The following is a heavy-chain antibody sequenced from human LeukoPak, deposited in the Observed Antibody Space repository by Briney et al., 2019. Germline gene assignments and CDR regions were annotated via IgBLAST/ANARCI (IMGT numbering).Heavy chain of an antibody. CDR1: GFTFSSYE. J-gene: IGHJ3*02. D-gene: IGHD3-10*01. CDR3: ARSYRLDAFDI. V-gene: IGHV4-59*05. Sequence: GSLRLSCAASGFTFSSYEMNWVRQAPGKGLEWIGSIYYSGSTYYNPSLKSRVTISVDTSKNQFSLKLSSVTAADTAVYYCARSYRLDAFDIWGQGTMVTVSS. CDR2: IYYSGST.